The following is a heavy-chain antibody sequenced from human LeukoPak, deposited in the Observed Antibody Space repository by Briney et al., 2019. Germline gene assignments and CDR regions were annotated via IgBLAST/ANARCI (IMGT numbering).Heavy chain of an antibody. CDR3: ARGFSSLWFGESFDY. V-gene: IGHV4-39*07. CDR1: GGSISSSSYY. Sequence: SETLSLTCTVSGGSISSSSYYWGWIRQPPGKGLEWIGSIYYSGSTNYNPSLKSRVTISVDTSKNQFSLKLSSVTAADTAVYYCARGFSSLWFGESFDYWGQGTLVTVSS. J-gene: IGHJ4*02. CDR2: IYYSGST. D-gene: IGHD3-10*01.